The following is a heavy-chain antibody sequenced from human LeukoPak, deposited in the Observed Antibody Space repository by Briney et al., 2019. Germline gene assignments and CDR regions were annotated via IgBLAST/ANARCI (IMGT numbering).Heavy chain of an antibody. CDR3: AREYSTSSEGEYFDY. CDR2: IYHSGST. Sequence: SETLSLTCTVSGASITTYYSTWIPHPPGKGLEWIGYIYHSGSTNYNPSLKSRVAISLDTSRNQFSLRLSSVTAADTAVYFCAREYSTSSEGEYFDYWGQGSLVTVSS. CDR1: GASITTYY. J-gene: IGHJ4*02. V-gene: IGHV4-59*01. D-gene: IGHD6-6*01.